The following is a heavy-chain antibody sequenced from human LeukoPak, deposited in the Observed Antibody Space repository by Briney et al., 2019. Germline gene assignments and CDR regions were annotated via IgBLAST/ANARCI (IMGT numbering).Heavy chain of an antibody. CDR1: GGTFSSYA. J-gene: IGHJ4*02. CDR3: ARHFDWTTAYFDY. V-gene: IGHV1-69*06. CDR2: IIPIFGTA. D-gene: IGHD4-11*01. Sequence: SVKVSCKASGGTFSSYAISWVRQAPGQGLEWMGGIIPIFGTANYAQKFQGRVTITADKSTSTAYMELSSLRSEDTAVYYCARHFDWTTAYFDYWGQGTLVTVSS.